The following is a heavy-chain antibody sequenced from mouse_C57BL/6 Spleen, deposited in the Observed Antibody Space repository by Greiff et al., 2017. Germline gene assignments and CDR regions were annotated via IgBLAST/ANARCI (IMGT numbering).Heavy chain of an antibody. V-gene: IGHV1-81*01. Sequence: QVQLQPSGAELARPGASVTLSCKASGYTFTSYGISWVKQRTGQGLEWIGEIYPRSGNTYYNEKFKGKATLTADKSSSTAYMELRSLTSEDSAIYFCARIYDGNAMDYWGQGTSVTVSS. CDR1: GYTFTSYG. J-gene: IGHJ4*01. D-gene: IGHD2-3*01. CDR3: ARIYDGNAMDY. CDR2: IYPRSGNT.